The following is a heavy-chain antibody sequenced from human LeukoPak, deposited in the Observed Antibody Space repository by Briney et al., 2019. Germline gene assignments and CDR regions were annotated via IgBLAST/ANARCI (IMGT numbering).Heavy chain of an antibody. Sequence: PSETLSLTCTVSGGSISSSSYYWGWVRQPPGKGLEWIGSIYYSGSTYYNPSLKSRVTISVDTSKNQFSLKLSSVTAADTAVCYCARGVVELRNWFDPWGQGTLVTVSS. J-gene: IGHJ5*02. V-gene: IGHV4-39*07. CDR3: ARGVVELRNWFDP. CDR2: IYYSGST. CDR1: GGSISSSSYY. D-gene: IGHD1-7*01.